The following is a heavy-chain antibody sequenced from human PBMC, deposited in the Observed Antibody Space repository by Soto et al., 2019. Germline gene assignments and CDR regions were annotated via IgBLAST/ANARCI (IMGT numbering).Heavy chain of an antibody. CDR2: INPSGGST. Sequence: GASVKVSCKAPGYTFTRYYMHWVRQAPGQGLEWMGIINPSGGSTSYAQKFQGRVTMTRDTSTSTVYMELSSLRSEDTAVYYCARGFPPDDYDSSGPPLYWGQGTLVTVSS. J-gene: IGHJ4*02. CDR3: ARGFPPDDYDSSGPPLY. D-gene: IGHD3-22*01. V-gene: IGHV1-46*01. CDR1: GYTFTRYY.